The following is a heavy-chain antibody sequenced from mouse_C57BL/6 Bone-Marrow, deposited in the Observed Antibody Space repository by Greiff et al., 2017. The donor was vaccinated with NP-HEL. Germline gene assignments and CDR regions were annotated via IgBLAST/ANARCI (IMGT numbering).Heavy chain of an antibody. CDR2: ISDGGSYP. CDR3: ASNLLLRSYYFDY. D-gene: IGHD1-1*01. J-gene: IGHJ2*01. Sequence: EATAVASGGGLVKPGGSLKLPRAASGLIFRSYATSWDRQTPEKRLEWVATISDGGSYPYYLDNVKGRFTISRDNAKNNLYLQMSHLKSEDTAMYYCASNLLLRSYYFDYWGQGTTLTVSS. CDR1: GLIFRSYA. V-gene: IGHV5-4*03.